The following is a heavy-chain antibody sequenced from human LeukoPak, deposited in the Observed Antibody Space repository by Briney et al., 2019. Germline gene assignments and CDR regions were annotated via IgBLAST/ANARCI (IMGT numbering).Heavy chain of an antibody. CDR3: ARDPWFGTGY. J-gene: IGHJ4*02. CDR1: GFIFSSYW. Sequence: GGSLRLSCAASGFIFSSYWMSWVRQAPGKGLEWVANIKQDGSEKYYVDSVKGRFTISRDNAKNSLYLQMNSLRAEDTAVYYCARDPWFGTGYWGQGTLVTVSS. V-gene: IGHV3-7*01. CDR2: IKQDGSEK. D-gene: IGHD3-10*01.